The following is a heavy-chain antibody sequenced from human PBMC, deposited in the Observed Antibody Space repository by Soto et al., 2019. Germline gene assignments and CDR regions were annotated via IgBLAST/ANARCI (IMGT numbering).Heavy chain of an antibody. CDR1: GGSIRSSSYY. Sequence: ETLSLTCTVSGGSIRSSSYYWGWIRQPPGKGLEWIGSIYYSGSTHYNPSLKSRVTISVDTSKNQFSLKLSSVTAADTAVYYCARQGTSYYDSSGYSYYFDYWGQGSLVTVSS. CDR3: ARQGTSYYDSSGYSYYFDY. V-gene: IGHV4-39*01. J-gene: IGHJ4*02. CDR2: IYYSGST. D-gene: IGHD3-22*01.